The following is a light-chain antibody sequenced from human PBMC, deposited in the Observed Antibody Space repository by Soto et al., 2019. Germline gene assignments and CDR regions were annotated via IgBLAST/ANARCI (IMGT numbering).Light chain of an antibody. Sequence: DIQMTQSPSTLSASVGDRVTITCRASQSITTWLAWYQQKPGKAPKLLIYDASSLESGVPSSFSGSGSGTEFTLTISSLQPDDFATYHCQQYNSYSFTFGPGTKVDLK. J-gene: IGKJ3*01. CDR2: DAS. CDR3: QQYNSYSFT. V-gene: IGKV1-5*01. CDR1: QSITTW.